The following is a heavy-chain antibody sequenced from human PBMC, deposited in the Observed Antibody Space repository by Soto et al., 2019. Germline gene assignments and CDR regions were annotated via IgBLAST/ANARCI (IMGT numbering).Heavy chain of an antibody. Sequence: EVQLVESGGGLVQPGGSLRLSCAASGFTFSSYSMNWVRQAQGKGLEWVSYISSSSSTIYYADSVKGRFTISRDNAKNSLYLQMNSLRADDTAVYYCAREALTYDILTGYYFDYWGQGTLVTVSS. CDR2: ISSSSSTI. CDR3: AREALTYDILTGYYFDY. CDR1: GFTFSSYS. V-gene: IGHV3-48*01. D-gene: IGHD3-9*01. J-gene: IGHJ4*02.